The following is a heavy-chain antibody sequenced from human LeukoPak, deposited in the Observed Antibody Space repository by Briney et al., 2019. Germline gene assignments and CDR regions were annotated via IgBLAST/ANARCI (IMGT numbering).Heavy chain of an antibody. CDR1: GFTFSSYG. D-gene: IGHD3-9*01. CDR2: ISYDGSNK. J-gene: IGHJ4*02. Sequence: GGSLRLSCAASGFTFSSYGMHWVRQAPGKGLEWVAVISYDGSNKYYADSVKGRFTISRDNSKNTLYLQMNSLRAEDTAVYYCASGSDILTGYFLRGPQQLKYWGQGTLVTVSS. V-gene: IGHV3-30*03. CDR3: ASGSDILTGYFLRGPQQLKY.